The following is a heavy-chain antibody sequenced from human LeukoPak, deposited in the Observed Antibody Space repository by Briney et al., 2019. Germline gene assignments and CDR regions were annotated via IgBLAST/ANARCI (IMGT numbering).Heavy chain of an antibody. CDR3: AREDLSGGSCYYFDY. CDR2: INHSGST. CDR1: GGSFSGYY. J-gene: IGHJ4*02. Sequence: SETLSLTCAVYGGSFSGYYWSWIRQPPGKGLEWIGEINHSGSTNYNPSLKSRVTISVDTSKNQFSLKLSSVTAADTAVYYCAREDLSGGSCYYFDYWGQGTLATVSS. V-gene: IGHV4-34*01. D-gene: IGHD2-15*01.